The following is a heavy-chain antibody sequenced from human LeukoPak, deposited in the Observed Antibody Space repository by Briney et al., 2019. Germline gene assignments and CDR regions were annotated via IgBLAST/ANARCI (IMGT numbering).Heavy chain of an antibody. CDR1: GFTFTSSA. D-gene: IGHD3-22*01. V-gene: IGHV1-58*01. CDR3: ARSPLSYYDSSGYMGGAYYFDY. J-gene: IGHJ4*02. Sequence: GASVKVSCKASGFTFTSSAVQWVRQARGQRLEWIGWIVVGSGNTNYAQKFQERVTITRDMSTSTAYMELSSLRSEDTAVYYCARSPLSYYDSSGYMGGAYYFDYWGQGTLVTVSS. CDR2: IVVGSGNT.